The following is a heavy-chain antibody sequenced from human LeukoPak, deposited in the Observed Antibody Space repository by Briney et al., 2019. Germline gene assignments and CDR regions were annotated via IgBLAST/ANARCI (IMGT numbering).Heavy chain of an antibody. CDR2: IHYSGTT. V-gene: IGHV4-59*01. Sequence: PSENLSLTCTVSGGSISPYYWTWIRQPPEKGLEWIGYIHYSGTTSYNPSLKSRVTISVDTSKNQFSLKLTSVTPADTAVYYCVRGVSSGLWGQGTLVTVCS. D-gene: IGHD3-22*01. CDR1: GGSISPYY. J-gene: IGHJ4*02. CDR3: VRGVSSGL.